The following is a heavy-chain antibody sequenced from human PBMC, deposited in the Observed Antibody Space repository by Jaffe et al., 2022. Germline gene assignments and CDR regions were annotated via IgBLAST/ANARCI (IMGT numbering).Heavy chain of an antibody. Sequence: QITLKESGPTLVKPTQTLTLTCTFSGFSLSTSGVGVGWIRQPPGKALEWLALIYWDDDKRYSPSLKSRLTITKDTSKNQVVLTMTNMDPVDTATYYCAHSLRYCSSTSCYVSSPGDFDYWGQGTLVTVSS. J-gene: IGHJ4*02. V-gene: IGHV2-5*02. D-gene: IGHD2-2*01. CDR2: IYWDDDK. CDR1: GFSLSTSGVG. CDR3: AHSLRYCSSTSCYVSSPGDFDY.